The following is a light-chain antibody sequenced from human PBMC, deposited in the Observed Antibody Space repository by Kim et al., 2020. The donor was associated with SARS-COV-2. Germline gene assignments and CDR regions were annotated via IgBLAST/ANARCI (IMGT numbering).Light chain of an antibody. J-gene: IGLJ2*01. CDR1: SLRSYY. V-gene: IGLV3-19*01. Sequence: SSKLPQDPAVSVALGQTVRITCQGDSLRSYYATWYQQKPGQAPILVIYGKNNRPSGIPDRFSGSSSGNKASLTITGNQAGDEADYYCNSRDSNDNVVFGG. CDR3: NSRDSNDNVV. CDR2: GKN.